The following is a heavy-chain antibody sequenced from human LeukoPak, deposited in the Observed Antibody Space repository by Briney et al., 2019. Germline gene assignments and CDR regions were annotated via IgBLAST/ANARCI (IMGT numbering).Heavy chain of an antibody. CDR3: VKVQYYYDSRYYFDY. Sequence: SGGSLRLSCAASGFTFSSYATSWVRQAPGKGLEWVSGLGGSGGSTYYADSVKGRFTISRDNSKNTLYLQMNSLRAEDTAVYYCVKVQYYYDSRYYFDYWGQGTLVTVS. V-gene: IGHV3-23*01. J-gene: IGHJ4*02. D-gene: IGHD3-22*01. CDR2: LGGSGGST. CDR1: GFTFSSYA.